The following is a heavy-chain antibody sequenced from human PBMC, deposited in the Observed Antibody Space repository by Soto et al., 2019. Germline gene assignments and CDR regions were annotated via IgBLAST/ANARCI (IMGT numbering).Heavy chain of an antibody. CDR3: AADSDFWSGYSHYYYYGMDV. D-gene: IGHD3-3*01. CDR1: GYTFTSYA. V-gene: IGHV1-3*01. Sequence: ASVKVSCKASGYTFTSYAMHWVRQAPGQRLEWMGWINAGNGNTKYSQKFQGRVTITRDTSASTAYMELSSLRSEDTAVYYCAADSDFWSGYSHYYYYGMDVWGQGTTVTAP. J-gene: IGHJ6*02. CDR2: INAGNGNT.